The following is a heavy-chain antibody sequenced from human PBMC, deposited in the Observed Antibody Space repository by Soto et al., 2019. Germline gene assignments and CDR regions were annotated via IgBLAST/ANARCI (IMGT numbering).Heavy chain of an antibody. J-gene: IGHJ5*02. D-gene: IGHD2-15*01. CDR2: VSGSGDTT. CDR1: GFAFSTYA. Sequence: EVQLLESGGGLAQRGGSLRLSCAASGFAFSTYAMNWVRQAPGKGLEWISTVSGSGDTTFYADSVKGRFTISRDNSNNTLFLQMNSLRAEDTAVYFCAKDKVGRSVAATSRNWLVPWGQGTLVTVSS. CDR3: AKDKVGRSVAATSRNWLVP. V-gene: IGHV3-23*01.